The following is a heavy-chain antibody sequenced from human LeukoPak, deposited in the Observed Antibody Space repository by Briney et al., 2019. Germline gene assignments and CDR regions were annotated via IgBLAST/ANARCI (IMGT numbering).Heavy chain of an antibody. Sequence: GGSLRLSCAASGFTFSSYSMNWVRQAPGKGLEWVSSISSGSSYIYYADSVKGRFTISRDNAKNSLYLQMNSLRAEDTAVYYCARTTVTTKGAMDVWGKGTTVTVSS. CDR1: GFTFSSYS. V-gene: IGHV3-21*01. D-gene: IGHD4-17*01. CDR2: ISSGSSYI. CDR3: ARTTVTTKGAMDV. J-gene: IGHJ6*04.